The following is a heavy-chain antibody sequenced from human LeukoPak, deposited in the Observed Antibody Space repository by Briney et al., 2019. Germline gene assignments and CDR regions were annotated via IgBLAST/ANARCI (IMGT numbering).Heavy chain of an antibody. Sequence: PGGSLRLSCAASGFTFSSYSMNWVRQAPGKGLEWVSSISSSSSYIYYADSVKGRFTISRDNAKNSLYLQMNSLRAEDTAVYYCANEVVAATGGNFDYWGQGTLVTVSS. D-gene: IGHD2-15*01. CDR1: GFTFSSYS. CDR3: ANEVVAATGGNFDY. J-gene: IGHJ4*02. V-gene: IGHV3-21*01. CDR2: ISSSSSYI.